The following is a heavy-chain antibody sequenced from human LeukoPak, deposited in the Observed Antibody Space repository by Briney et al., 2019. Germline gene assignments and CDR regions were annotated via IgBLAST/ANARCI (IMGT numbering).Heavy chain of an antibody. V-gene: IGHV3-74*01. D-gene: IGHD3-16*01. CDR3: ARAPLLGEFLY. Sequence: GGSLRLSCGASGFTFTYYGMHWVRHAPGKGLVWVSRINSDGSSTNYADSVKGRFTISRDNGKNTLYLQMNSLRAEDTAVYYCARAPLLGEFLYWGQGTLVTVSS. CDR1: GFTFTYYG. J-gene: IGHJ4*02. CDR2: INSDGSST.